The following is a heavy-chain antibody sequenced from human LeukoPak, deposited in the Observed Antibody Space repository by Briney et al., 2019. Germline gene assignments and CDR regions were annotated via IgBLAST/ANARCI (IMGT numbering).Heavy chain of an antibody. D-gene: IGHD3-22*01. J-gene: IGHJ4*02. Sequence: PSETLSLTCTVSGGSISSYYWSWIRQPPGKGLEWIGYIYYSGYTNYNPSLKSRVTMSVDTSKNQFSLKLSSVTAADTAVYYCARVFRGAYYDSSGFLSSWGQGTLVTVSS. CDR1: GGSISSYY. V-gene: IGHV4-59*12. CDR2: IYYSGYT. CDR3: ARVFRGAYYDSSGFLSS.